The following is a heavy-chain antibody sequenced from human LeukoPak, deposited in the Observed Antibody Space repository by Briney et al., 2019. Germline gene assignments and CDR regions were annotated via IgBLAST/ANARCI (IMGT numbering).Heavy chain of an antibody. V-gene: IGHV3-30-3*01. CDR2: ISYDGSNK. CDR1: GCTFSSYA. J-gene: IGHJ4*02. Sequence: PGRSLRLSCAASGCTFSSYAMHWVRQAPGKGLEWVAVISYDGSNKYYADSVKGRFTISRDNSKNTLYLQMNSLRAEDTAVYYCARGSYLVVIPYYFDHWGQGTLVTVSS. D-gene: IGHD3-22*01. CDR3: ARGSYLVVIPYYFDH.